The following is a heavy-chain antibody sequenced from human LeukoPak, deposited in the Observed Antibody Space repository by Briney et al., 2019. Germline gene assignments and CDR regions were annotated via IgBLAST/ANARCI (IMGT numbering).Heavy chain of an antibody. D-gene: IGHD2-8*01. CDR3: AKRYSSVLILGGERAAGHY. J-gene: IGHJ4*02. CDR1: GFTFSSNA. CDR2: ISGSGGST. Sequence: GGSLRFSCAASGFTFSSNAMSCVRQAPGKGLEWVSAISGSGGSTYYADSVKGRFTISRDNSKNTLYLQMNSLRAEDTAVYYCAKRYSSVLILGGERAAGHYWGQGTLVTVSS. V-gene: IGHV3-23*01.